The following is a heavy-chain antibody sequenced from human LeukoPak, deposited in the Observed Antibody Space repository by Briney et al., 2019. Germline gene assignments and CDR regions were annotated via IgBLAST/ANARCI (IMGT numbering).Heavy chain of an antibody. D-gene: IGHD1-26*01. J-gene: IGHJ4*02. CDR3: ARERMGARTFDY. Sequence: SETLSLTCTVSGGSISSHYWSWIRQPPGEGLEWIGSVYYSGSTDYNPSLKSRVTMSVDTSKNQFSLKLNSVTAADTAVYFCARERMGARTFDYWGQGTLATVSS. CDR2: VYYSGST. V-gene: IGHV4-59*11. CDR1: GGSISSHY.